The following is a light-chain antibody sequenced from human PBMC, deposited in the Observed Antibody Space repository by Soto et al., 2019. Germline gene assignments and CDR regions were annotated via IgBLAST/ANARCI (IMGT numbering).Light chain of an antibody. Sequence: QSALTQPASVSGSPGQSITISCTGTSSDIGSYNFVSWYRQHPGKAPKLMIYDINNRPSGVSNRFSGSKSGNTASLTISGLQAEDEADYYCVSYTTSASYVFGTGTKLTVL. J-gene: IGLJ1*01. CDR2: DIN. V-gene: IGLV2-14*02. CDR3: VSYTTSASYV. CDR1: SSDIGSYNF.